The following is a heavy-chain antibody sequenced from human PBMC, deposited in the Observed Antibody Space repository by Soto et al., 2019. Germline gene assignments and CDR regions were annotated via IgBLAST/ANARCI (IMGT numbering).Heavy chain of an antibody. D-gene: IGHD3-10*01. CDR2: IWYDGSNK. V-gene: IGHV3-33*01. CDR1: GFTFSSYG. J-gene: IGHJ6*02. CDR3: ARDLGGYGMDV. Sequence: QVQLVESGGGVVQPGRSLRLSCAASGFTFSSYGMHWVRQAPGKGLEWVAVIWYDGSNKYYADSVKGRFTISRDNSKNQLYLQMNSLRAEDTAVYYCARDLGGYGMDVWGQGTTLTVSS.